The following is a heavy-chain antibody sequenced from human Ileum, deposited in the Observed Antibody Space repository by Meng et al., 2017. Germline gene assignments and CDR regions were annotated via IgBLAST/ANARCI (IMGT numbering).Heavy chain of an antibody. J-gene: IGHJ4*02. V-gene: IGHV4-4*02. CDR2: IYHSGST. D-gene: IGHD1-7*01. CDR1: GGSISSSNW. Sequence: QVQLQESGPGVVKPSGTLSLTCAVSGGSISSSNWWSWVRQPPGKGLEWIGEIYHSGSTNYNPSLKSRVTISVDKSKNQFSLKLSSVTAADTAVYYCTSLRYNWNYSADYWGQGTLVTVSS. CDR3: TSLRYNWNYSADY.